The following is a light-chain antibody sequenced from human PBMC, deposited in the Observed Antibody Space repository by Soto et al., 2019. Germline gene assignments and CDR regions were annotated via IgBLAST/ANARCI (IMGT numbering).Light chain of an antibody. CDR2: DAS. CDR3: QQYKNWLTWT. CDR1: QTISSW. Sequence: DIDMTHSPSTLPASVGXIXXVTXLGSQTISSWLAWYQQKPGKAPKLLIYDASSLESGVPSRFSGSGSGTEFTLTISSLQSEDFAVYYCQQYKNWLTWTFGQGTKVDIK. J-gene: IGKJ1*01. V-gene: IGKV1-5*01.